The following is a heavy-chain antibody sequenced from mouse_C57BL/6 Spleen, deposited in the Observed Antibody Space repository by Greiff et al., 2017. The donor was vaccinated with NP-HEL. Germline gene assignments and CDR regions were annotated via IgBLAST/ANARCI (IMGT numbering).Heavy chain of an antibody. J-gene: IGHJ2*01. D-gene: IGHD2-5*01. V-gene: IGHV3-6*01. CDR1: GYSIPSGYY. CDR2: ISYDGSN. Sequence: EVQLQQSGPGLVKPSQSLSLTCSVTGYSIPSGYYWNWIRQFPGNKLEWMGYISYDGSNNYNPSLKNRISITRDTSKNQFFLKLNSVTTEDTATYYCARAAYYSNYGFDYWGQGTTLTVSS. CDR3: ARAAYYSNYGFDY.